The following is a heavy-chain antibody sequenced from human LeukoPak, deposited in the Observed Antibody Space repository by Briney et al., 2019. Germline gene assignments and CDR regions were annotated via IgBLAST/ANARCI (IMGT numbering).Heavy chain of an antibody. CDR3: ARHIAVAGAPLQH. D-gene: IGHD6-13*01. Sequence: GASVTVSCKASGYTFTGYYIHWVRQAPGQGLEWMGWINPNSGGTNYAQKFQGRVTMTRDTSITTAYMYLSRLRSDDTAVYYCARHIAVAGAPLQHWGQGTLVTVSS. V-gene: IGHV1-2*02. J-gene: IGHJ1*01. CDR2: INPNSGGT. CDR1: GYTFTGYY.